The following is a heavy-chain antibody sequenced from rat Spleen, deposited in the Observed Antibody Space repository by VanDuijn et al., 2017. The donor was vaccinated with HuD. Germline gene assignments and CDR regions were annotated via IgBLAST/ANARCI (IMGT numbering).Heavy chain of an antibody. V-gene: IGHV5-25*01. CDR1: GFTFSDYY. J-gene: IGHJ2*01. Sequence: EVQLEESGGGLVQPGRSLKLSCVASGFTFSDYYMAWVRQAPKKGLEWVAYISSGGGGTYYPDSVQGRFTISRDNTKSTLYLQMDSLKSEDTASYYCVRHGYTRYYFDYWGQGVMVTVSS. CDR2: ISSGGGGT. D-gene: IGHD1-9*01. CDR3: VRHGYTRYYFDY.